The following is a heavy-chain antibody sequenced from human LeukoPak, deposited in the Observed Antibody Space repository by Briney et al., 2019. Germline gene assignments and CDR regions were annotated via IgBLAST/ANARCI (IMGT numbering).Heavy chain of an antibody. D-gene: IGHD5-18*01. J-gene: IGHJ5*02. CDR2: ISSSGSTI. V-gene: IGHV3-48*04. CDR1: GFTFSSYA. CDR3: ARAGSVDTAMVTAGLNWFDP. Sequence: GGSLRLSCAASGFTFSSYAMSWVRQAPGKGLEWVSYISSSGSTIYYADSVKGRFTVSRDNAKNSLYLQMNSLRAEDTAVYYCARAGSVDTAMVTAGLNWFDPWGQGTLVTVSS.